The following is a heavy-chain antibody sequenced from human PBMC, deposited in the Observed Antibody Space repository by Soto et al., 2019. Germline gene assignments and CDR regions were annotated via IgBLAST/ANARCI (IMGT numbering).Heavy chain of an antibody. CDR3: ASLKLGYSTFDP. CDR1: GGSIRSSLYY. Sequence: PSETLSLTCTVSGGSIRSSLYYWSWIRQPPGKGLEWIGYIYYSGSTYYNPSLKSRVTISVDTSKNQFSLKLSSVTAADTAVYYCASLKLGYSTFDPWGQGTLVTVSS. D-gene: IGHD5-18*01. V-gene: IGHV4-30-4*01. J-gene: IGHJ5*02. CDR2: IYYSGST.